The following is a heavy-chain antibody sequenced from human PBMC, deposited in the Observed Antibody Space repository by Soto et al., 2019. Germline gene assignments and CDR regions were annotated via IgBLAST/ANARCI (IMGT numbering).Heavy chain of an antibody. D-gene: IGHD2-2*01. Sequence: SVKVSCKASGFTFTSSALQWVRQARGQRLEWIGWIVVGSGNTNYAQKFRERVTITRDMSTSTAYMELSSLRSEDTAVYYCAAESAVVPAAKLFHFADWGKGTLVTVSS. J-gene: IGHJ4*02. CDR1: GFTFTSSA. V-gene: IGHV1-58*01. CDR3: AAESAVVPAAKLFHFAD. CDR2: IVVGSGNT.